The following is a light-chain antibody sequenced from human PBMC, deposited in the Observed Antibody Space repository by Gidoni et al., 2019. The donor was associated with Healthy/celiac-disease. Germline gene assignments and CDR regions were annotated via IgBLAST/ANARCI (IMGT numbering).Light chain of an antibody. CDR3: QQYDNLLYT. Sequence: DTQVIQSPSSLSASVGDRVTITSQASQDISNYLTWYQQKPGKAPKLLIYDASNLETGVPSRFSGSGSGTDFTLTISSLEPEDIATYYCQQYDNLLYTFXQXTKLEIK. J-gene: IGKJ2*01. CDR2: DAS. V-gene: IGKV1-33*01. CDR1: QDISNY.